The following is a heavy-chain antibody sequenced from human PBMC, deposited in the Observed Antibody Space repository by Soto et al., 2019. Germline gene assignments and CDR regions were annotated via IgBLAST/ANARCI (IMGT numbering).Heavy chain of an antibody. D-gene: IGHD3-22*01. J-gene: IGHJ3*02. CDR1: GGTFSSYA. Sequence: GASVKVSCKASGGTFSSYAISWVRQAPGQGLEWMGGIIPIFGTANYAQKFQGRVTITADESTSTAYMELSSLRSEDTAVYYCARGVSSGYKLLASPEIAFEIWGQGTMVTVSS. CDR2: IIPIFGTA. V-gene: IGHV1-69*13. CDR3: ARGVSSGYKLLASPEIAFEI.